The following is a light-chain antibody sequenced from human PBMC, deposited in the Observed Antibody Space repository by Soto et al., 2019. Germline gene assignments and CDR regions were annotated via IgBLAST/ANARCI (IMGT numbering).Light chain of an antibody. V-gene: IGKV3-11*01. CDR1: QSVSNF. CDR2: DAS. CDR3: QQFGGTWT. Sequence: EIVLTQSPVTLSLSPGERATLSCRASQSVSNFLAWYQQKPGQAPRLLIYDASNRATGIPARFSGSASGTDFTLTINRVEPEDFAVYYCQQFGGTWTFGQGTKVDIK. J-gene: IGKJ1*01.